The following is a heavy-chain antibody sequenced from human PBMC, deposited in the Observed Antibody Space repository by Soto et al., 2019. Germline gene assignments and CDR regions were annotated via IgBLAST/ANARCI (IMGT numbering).Heavy chain of an antibody. D-gene: IGHD3-22*01. J-gene: IGHJ4*02. CDR1: GGSISSGGYY. V-gene: IGHV4-31*03. Sequence: SETLSLTCTVSGGSISSGGYYWSWIRHHPGKGLEWIGYIYYSGSTLYNPSLKSRVTISVDTSKKQFSLKLSSVTAADTAVYYCAKSRYSDSSGDFYDYWGQGTLVTVSS. CDR3: AKSRYSDSSGDFYDY. CDR2: IYYSGST.